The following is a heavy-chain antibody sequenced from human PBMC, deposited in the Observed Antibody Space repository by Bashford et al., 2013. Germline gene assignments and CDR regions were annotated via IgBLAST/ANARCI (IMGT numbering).Heavy chain of an antibody. Sequence: GGSLRLSCGASGFPFSTYAMHWVRQAPGKGLEWVSAIYGNGRRTFYADSVRGRFTVSRDNSKNTIYLQMDSLTAEDTAVYYCARVRLYCGDDCYRPYYIFDYWGQGTLVTVSS. CDR3: ARVRLYCGDDCYRPYYIFDY. CDR1: GFPFSTYA. D-gene: IGHD2-21*02. CDR2: IYGNGRRT. J-gene: IGHJ4*02. V-gene: IGHV3-23*01.